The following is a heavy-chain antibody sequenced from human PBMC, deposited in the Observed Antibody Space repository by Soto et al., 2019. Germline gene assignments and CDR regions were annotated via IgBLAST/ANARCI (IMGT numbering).Heavy chain of an antibody. CDR2: IYPADSDT. Sequence: GESLKISCKGSGDTFTSHWIAWVRQMPGKGLELMGLIYPADSDTRYSPSFEGQVTISVDRSISTAYLQWSSLRASDTAMYYCVRPQAKELGTIRGAFDIWGQGTKVTVSS. J-gene: IGHJ3*02. V-gene: IGHV5-51*01. CDR3: VRPQAKELGTIRGAFDI. CDR1: GDTFTSHW. D-gene: IGHD3-10*01.